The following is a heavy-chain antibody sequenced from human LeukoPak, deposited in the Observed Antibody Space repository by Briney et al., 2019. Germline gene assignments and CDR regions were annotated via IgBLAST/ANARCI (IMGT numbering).Heavy chain of an antibody. J-gene: IGHJ4*02. CDR2: ISSSSSTI. Sequence: GGSLRLSCAASGFTFSSYSMNWVRQAPGKGLEWVSYISSSSSTIYYADSVKGRFTISRDNAKNSLYLQMNSLRAEDTAVYYCARDRDSGYSYGYDYWGQGTLVTVSS. CDR1: GFTFSSYS. CDR3: ARDRDSGYSYGYDY. V-gene: IGHV3-48*01. D-gene: IGHD5-18*01.